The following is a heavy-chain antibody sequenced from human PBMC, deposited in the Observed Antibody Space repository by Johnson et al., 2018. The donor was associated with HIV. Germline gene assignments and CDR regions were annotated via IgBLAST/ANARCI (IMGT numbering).Heavy chain of an antibody. J-gene: IGHJ3*02. D-gene: IGHD1-26*01. V-gene: IGHV3-48*01. CDR3: ARDRKSGSYGVDAFDI. Sequence: VQLVESGGGVVQPGGSLRLSCAASGFTFSSYGMHWVRQAPGKGLEWVSYISSSGSTIYYADSVKGRFTISRDNSKNTLYLQMNSLRAEDTAVYYCARDRKSGSYGVDAFDIWGQGTMVTVSS. CDR1: GFTFSSYG. CDR2: ISSSGSTI.